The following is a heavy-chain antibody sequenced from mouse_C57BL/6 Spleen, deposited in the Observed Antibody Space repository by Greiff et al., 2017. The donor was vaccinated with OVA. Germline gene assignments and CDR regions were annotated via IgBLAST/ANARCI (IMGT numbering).Heavy chain of an antibody. CDR1: GYTFTDYN. CDR3: ARVNYGY. CDR2: INPNNGGT. J-gene: IGHJ2*01. D-gene: IGHD1-1*01. Sequence: EVKLMESGPELVKPGASVKIPCKASGYTFTDYNMDWVKQSHGKSLEWIGDINPNNGGTIYNQKFKGKATLTVDKSSSTAYMALCSLPSEDTAVYYCARVNYGYWGQGTTLTVSS. V-gene: IGHV1-18*01.